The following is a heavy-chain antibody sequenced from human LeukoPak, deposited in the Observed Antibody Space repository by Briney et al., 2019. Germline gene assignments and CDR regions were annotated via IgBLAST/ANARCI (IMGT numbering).Heavy chain of an antibody. Sequence: PGGSLRLSCGASGFYFSGYSMNWVRQAPGKGLEWVSSINSGSTYMYYADSVKGRFTISRDNAKNSLHLQMDSLRAEDTAVYFCARVEATTGRTYHYYYMDVWGKGTTVIVSS. J-gene: IGHJ6*03. D-gene: IGHD1-1*01. CDR1: GFYFSGYS. CDR3: ARVEATTGRTYHYYYMDV. CDR2: INSGSTYM. V-gene: IGHV3-21*01.